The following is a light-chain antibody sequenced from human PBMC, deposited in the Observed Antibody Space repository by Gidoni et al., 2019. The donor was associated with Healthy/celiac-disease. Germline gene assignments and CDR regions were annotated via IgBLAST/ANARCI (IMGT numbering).Light chain of an antibody. V-gene: IGLV1-40*01. CDR1: SSNIGAGYD. J-gene: IGLJ2*01. Sequence: QSVLTQPPSVSGAPRQRVTISCTGSSSNIGAGYDVHWYQQLPGTAPKLLIYGNSNRPSGVPDRFSGSKSGTSASLAITGLQAEDEADYYCQSYDSSLSGWVVFGGGTKLTVL. CDR3: QSYDSSLSGWVV. CDR2: GNS.